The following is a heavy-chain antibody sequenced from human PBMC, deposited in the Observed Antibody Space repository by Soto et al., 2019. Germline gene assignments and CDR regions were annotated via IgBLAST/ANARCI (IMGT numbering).Heavy chain of an antibody. CDR2: IIPILGTA. D-gene: IGHD3-3*01. J-gene: IGHJ5*02. V-gene: IGHV1-69*13. Sequence: SVKVSCKASGGTFSSYAISWVRQAPGQGLEWMGGIIPILGTANYAQKFQGRVTITADESTSTAYMELSSLRSEDTAVYYCASSPRLGLRFLEWLLETWLDPWGQGTLVTVSS. CDR1: GGTFSSYA. CDR3: ASSPRLGLRFLEWLLETWLDP.